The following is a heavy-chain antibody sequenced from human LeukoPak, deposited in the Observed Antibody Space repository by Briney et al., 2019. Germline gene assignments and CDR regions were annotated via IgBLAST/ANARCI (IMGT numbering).Heavy chain of an antibody. D-gene: IGHD6-13*01. CDR2: ISGSGGFT. V-gene: IGHV3-23*01. Sequence: GGSLRLSCAASGFTFRSYEMNWVRQAPGKGLEWVSGISGSGGFTYYADSLKGRFTISRDNSKNMLYLQMNSLRVEDTAVYYCAKGHGSTWYDGLYYFDYWGQGTLVTVSS. J-gene: IGHJ4*02. CDR3: AKGHGSTWYDGLYYFDY. CDR1: GFTFRSYE.